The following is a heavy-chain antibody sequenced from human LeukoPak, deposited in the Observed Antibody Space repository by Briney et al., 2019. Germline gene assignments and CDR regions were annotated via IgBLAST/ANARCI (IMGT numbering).Heavy chain of an antibody. Sequence: ASVKLSCKTSGYSFTIYGIGWVRQAPGQGLEWMGWINTYNDNTNYAQKFQGRVTMTTDTSTGTGYMDLRSLRSDDTAVYYCARVGISSSGSYYGGWSYGLEVWGQGTTVTVSS. J-gene: IGHJ6*02. CDR2: INTYNDNT. V-gene: IGHV1-18*01. D-gene: IGHD3-10*01. CDR3: ARVGISSSGSYYGGWSYGLEV. CDR1: GYSFTIYG.